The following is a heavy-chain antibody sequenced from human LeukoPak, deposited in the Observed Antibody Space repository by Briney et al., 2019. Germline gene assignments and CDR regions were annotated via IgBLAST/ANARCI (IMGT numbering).Heavy chain of an antibody. J-gene: IGHJ4*02. CDR3: ARDQYGDYGFDY. D-gene: IGHD4-17*01. CDR2: ITCSSRYI. CDR1: GFTFSSYS. V-gene: IGHV3-21*01. Sequence: GSLRLSCAASGFTFSSYSMNWVRQAPGKGLEWVSSITCSSRYIYYADSVKGRFTISRDNAKNSLFLQMNSLRAEDTAVYYCARDQYGDYGFDYWGQGILVTVSS.